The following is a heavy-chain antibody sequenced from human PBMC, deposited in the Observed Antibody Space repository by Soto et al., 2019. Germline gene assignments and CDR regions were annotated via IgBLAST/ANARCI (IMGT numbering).Heavy chain of an antibody. J-gene: IGHJ4*02. CDR2: IKSKTDGGTT. CDR3: TTDELLGYYDSSGYLC. D-gene: IGHD3-22*01. CDR1: GFTFSNAW. V-gene: IGHV3-15*07. Sequence: GGSLRLSCAASGFTFSNAWMNWVRQAPGKGLEWVGRIKSKTDGGTTDYAAPVKGRFTISRDDSKNTLYLQMNSLKTEDTAVYYCTTDELLGYYDSSGYLCWGQGTLVTVSS.